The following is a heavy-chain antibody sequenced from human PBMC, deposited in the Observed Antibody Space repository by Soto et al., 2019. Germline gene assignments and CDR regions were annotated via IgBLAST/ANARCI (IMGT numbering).Heavy chain of an antibody. CDR1: GFSLSTSKVG. CDR2: IYWDDNK. J-gene: IGHJ4*02. Sequence: QITLKESGPTLVKPTQTLTLPCTFSGFSLSTSKVGVGWIRQPPGKALEWLTLIYWDDNKHYSPSLKSRLTIAKDTSKNQVVLTMTNMDPVDTATYYCANLTMIRGVTYQYFFDSWGQGSLVTVSS. V-gene: IGHV2-5*02. CDR3: ANLTMIRGVTYQYFFDS. D-gene: IGHD3-10*01.